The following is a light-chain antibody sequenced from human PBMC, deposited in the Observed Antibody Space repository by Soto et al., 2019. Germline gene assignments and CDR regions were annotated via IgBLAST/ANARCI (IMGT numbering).Light chain of an antibody. J-gene: IGKJ1*01. CDR1: QSISNW. CDR2: KAS. Sequence: DIQMTQSPSTLSASVGDRVTITCRASQSISNWLAWYQQKPGKAPKLLIYKASSLESGVPSRFSGRGSGTEFTLTISSLQPDDFATYYCQQYNSYSRTFSQGTKVEIK. V-gene: IGKV1-5*03. CDR3: QQYNSYSRT.